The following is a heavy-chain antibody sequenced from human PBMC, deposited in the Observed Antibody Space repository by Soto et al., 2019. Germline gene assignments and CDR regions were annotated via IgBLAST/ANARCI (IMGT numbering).Heavy chain of an antibody. CDR2: LNSDWSRT. Sequence: EVQLVESGEGLVQPGGSLRLSCAASGFTCSTYWMHWVRQAPGKGLVWVSSLNSDWSRTDYADYLKGRFTISRENAKNTLYLQMNSLRAEDTAVYYCVRDGYPAWVYGVDVWGQGTTVPVSS. D-gene: IGHD6-13*01. CDR3: VRDGYPAWVYGVDV. J-gene: IGHJ6*02. V-gene: IGHV3-74*01. CDR1: GFTCSTYW.